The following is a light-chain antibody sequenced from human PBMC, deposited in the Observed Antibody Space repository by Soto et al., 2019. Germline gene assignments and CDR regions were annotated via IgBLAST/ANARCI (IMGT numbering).Light chain of an antibody. CDR3: QQYNSYSPLYT. J-gene: IGKJ2*01. V-gene: IGKV1-5*01. CDR1: QSINNW. CDR2: DAS. Sequence: EIQMTQSPSTLSASVGDRVTITCRTSQSINNWLAWYQQKPGKAPKLLIFDASTLEGGVSSMFSGSGSGTEFTLTISSLQPDDFATYYCQQYNSYSPLYTFGQGTKLEIK.